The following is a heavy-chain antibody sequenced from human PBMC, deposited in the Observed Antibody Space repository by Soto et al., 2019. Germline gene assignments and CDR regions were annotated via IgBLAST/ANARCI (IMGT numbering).Heavy chain of an antibody. CDR2: INPNSGGT. D-gene: IGHD5-12*01. CDR1: GYTFTGYY. V-gene: IGHV1-2*04. Sequence: ASVKVSCKASGYTFTGYYMHWVRQAPGQGLEWMGWINPNSGGTNYAQKFQGWVTMTRDTSISTAYMELSRLRSDDTAVYYCARDRDGAGGYNRYYYYGMDVWGQGTTVTVSS. CDR3: ARDRDGAGGYNRYYYYGMDV. J-gene: IGHJ6*02.